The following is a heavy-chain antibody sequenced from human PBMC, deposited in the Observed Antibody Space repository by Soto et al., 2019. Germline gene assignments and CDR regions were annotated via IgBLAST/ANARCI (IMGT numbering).Heavy chain of an antibody. V-gene: IGHV3-43*01. J-gene: IGHJ6*02. CDR1: GFTFDDYT. CDR3: AKDLRGSPPSYGMDV. CDR2: ISWDGGST. Sequence: GGSLRLSCAASGFTFDDYTMHWVRQAPGKGLEWVSLISWDGGSTYYADSVKGRFTISRDNSKNSLYLHMNSLRTEDTALYYWAKDLRGSPPSYGMDVWGQGTTVTVSS. D-gene: IGHD4-17*01.